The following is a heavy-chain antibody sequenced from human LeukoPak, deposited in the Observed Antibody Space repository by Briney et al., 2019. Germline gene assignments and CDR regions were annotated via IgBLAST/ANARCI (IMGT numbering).Heavy chain of an antibody. V-gene: IGHV3-30*02. CDR2: IRYDGSNK. CDR3: AKDRLGGPYFFHY. J-gene: IGHJ4*02. CDR1: GFTFSSYG. Sequence: GGSLRLSCAASGFTFSSYGIHWVRQAPGKGLEWVAFIRYDGSNKYYADSVKGRFTISRDNSKNTLYLQINSLRAEDTAVYFCAKDRLGGPYFFHYWGQGTLVTVSS. D-gene: IGHD3-16*01.